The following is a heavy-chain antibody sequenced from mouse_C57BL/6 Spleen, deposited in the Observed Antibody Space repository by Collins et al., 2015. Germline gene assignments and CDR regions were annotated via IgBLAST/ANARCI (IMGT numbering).Heavy chain of an antibody. V-gene: IGHV1-18*01. Sequence: EVLLQQSGPELVKPGASVKIPCKASGYTFTDYNMDWVKQSHGKSLEWIGDINPNNGGTIYNQKFKGKATLTVDKSSSTAYMELRSLTSEDTAVYYCATTMVTRWYFDVWGAGTTVTVSS. D-gene: IGHD2-1*01. CDR1: GYTFTDYN. J-gene: IGHJ1*01. CDR3: ATTMVTRWYFDV. CDR2: INPNNGGT.